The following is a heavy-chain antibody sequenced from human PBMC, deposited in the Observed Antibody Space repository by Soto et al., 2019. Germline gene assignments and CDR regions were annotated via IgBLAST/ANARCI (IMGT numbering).Heavy chain of an antibody. J-gene: IGHJ4*02. CDR2: INAGYGNT. Sequence: QVHLVQSGAGVRKPGASVKVSCKASGYTFSSYAMHWVRQAPGQRLEWMGWINAGYGNTKSSQKFQDRVTISRDTSARTAYMELTSLRSDDTAVYYCARDTGDGTFDFWGQGTLVTVSS. V-gene: IGHV1-3*01. D-gene: IGHD2-8*02. CDR3: ARDTGDGTFDF. CDR1: GYTFSSYA.